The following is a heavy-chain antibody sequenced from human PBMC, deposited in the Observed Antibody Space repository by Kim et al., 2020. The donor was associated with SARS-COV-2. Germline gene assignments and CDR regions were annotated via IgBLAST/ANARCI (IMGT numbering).Heavy chain of an antibody. J-gene: IGHJ4*02. CDR2: IYYSGST. Sequence: SETLSLTCTVSGGSISSSSYYWGWIRQPPGKGLEWIGSIYYSGSTYYNPSLKSRVTISVDTSKNQFSLKLSSVTAADTAVYYCARRGGVIAAAGTAFDYWGQGTLVTVSS. CDR3: ARRGGVIAAAGTAFDY. V-gene: IGHV4-39*01. CDR1: GGSISSSSYY. D-gene: IGHD6-13*01.